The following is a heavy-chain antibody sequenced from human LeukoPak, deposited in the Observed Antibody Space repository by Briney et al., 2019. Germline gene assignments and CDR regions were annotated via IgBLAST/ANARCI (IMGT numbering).Heavy chain of an antibody. V-gene: IGHV3-33*01. CDR2: IWYDGSNK. Sequence: PGGALRLCWAACVFTFSSYGMLGVRQSPGKALEGVAVIWYDGSNKDYGDSGKGRFTISRDKSKNTLYLQMNSLRAEDTGVYYCARGVGSASYYGLDVWGQGTTVTVSS. D-gene: IGHD2-2*01. J-gene: IGHJ6*02. CDR3: ARGVGSASYYGLDV. CDR1: VFTFSSYG.